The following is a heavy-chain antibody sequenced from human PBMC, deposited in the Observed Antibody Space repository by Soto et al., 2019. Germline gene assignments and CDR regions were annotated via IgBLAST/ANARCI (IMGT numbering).Heavy chain of an antibody. J-gene: IGHJ6*02. D-gene: IGHD4-4*01. CDR1: GGSISSSSYY. V-gene: IGHV4-39*01. CDR3: ASRAVTTSFEYYYYGMDV. CDR2: IYYSGST. Sequence: SETLSLTCTVSGGSISSSSYYWGWIRQPPGKGLEWIGGIYYSGSTYYNPSLKSRVTISVDTSKNQFSLKLSSVTAADTAVYYCASRAVTTSFEYYYYGMDVWGQGTTVTVSS.